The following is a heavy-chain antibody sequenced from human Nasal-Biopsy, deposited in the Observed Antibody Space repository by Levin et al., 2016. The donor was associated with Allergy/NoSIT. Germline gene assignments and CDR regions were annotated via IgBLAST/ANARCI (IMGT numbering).Heavy chain of an antibody. V-gene: IGHV1-2*02. CDR3: ARAEASSLYYFDY. CDR2: INPDSGGT. D-gene: IGHD3-16*01. Sequence: ASVKVSCKASGYTFTGYYLHWLRQAPGQGLEWVGWINPDSGGTNYAQKFEGRVSMTRDTSIPIAYMELTSLRSDDTAVYYCARAEASSLYYFDYWAQGTQVTVSS. CDR1: GYTFTGYY. J-gene: IGHJ4*02.